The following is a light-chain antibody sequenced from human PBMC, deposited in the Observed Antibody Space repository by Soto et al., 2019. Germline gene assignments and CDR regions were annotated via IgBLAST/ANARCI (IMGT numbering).Light chain of an antibody. CDR1: QSVSNN. CDR3: QKYNAWPLT. CDR2: HAA. Sequence: EIVMTQSPATLSVSPGERATLSCRASQSVSNNVAWYQQKPGQAPRLLIYHAATRATGIPARCSGSGSGTEVTLSISRLEYEDFAVYYCQKYNAWPLTFGGGTKVEIK. V-gene: IGKV3-15*01. J-gene: IGKJ4*01.